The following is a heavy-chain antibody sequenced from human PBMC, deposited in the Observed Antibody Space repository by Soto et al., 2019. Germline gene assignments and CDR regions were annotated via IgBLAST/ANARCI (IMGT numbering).Heavy chain of an antibody. CDR1: GYTFTSYG. J-gene: IGHJ4*02. CDR2: ISAYNGNI. V-gene: IGHV1-18*01. CDR3: ARHSLSYWYGGCFDY. Sequence: QVQLVQSGAEVKKPGASVKVSCKASGYTFTSYGISWVRQAPGQGLEWMGWISAYNGNINYAQKLQGRVTMTTDTSTSTAYMELRGLRSDDTGVYYCARHSLSYWYGGCFDYWGQGTLVTVSS. D-gene: IGHD6-13*01.